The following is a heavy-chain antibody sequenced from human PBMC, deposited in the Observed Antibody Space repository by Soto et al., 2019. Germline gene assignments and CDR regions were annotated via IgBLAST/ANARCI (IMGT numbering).Heavy chain of an antibody. CDR1: GGSFSGFY. CDR2: INHRGST. D-gene: IGHD2-15*01. CDR3: ARGGVVVVAATNNIWFDP. V-gene: IGHV4-34*01. Sequence: PSETLSLTCTVYGGSFSGFYWSWIRQPPGKGLEWIGEINHRGSTNYNSSLKSRVTISVDTSKNQFSLKLSSVTAADTAVYYCARGGVVVVAATNNIWFDPWGQGTLVTVSX. J-gene: IGHJ5*02.